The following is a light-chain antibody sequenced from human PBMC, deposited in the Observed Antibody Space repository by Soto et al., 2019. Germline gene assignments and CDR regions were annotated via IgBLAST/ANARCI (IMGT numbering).Light chain of an antibody. CDR1: QGVTTN. CDR2: DVS. Sequence: EIVMTHSPGTLSVSPGERATLSFSAGQGVTTNFAWYQQKSGQSPRLLIYDVSIRATGVPARFSGTGSETDFTPTISGLQSEDSAVYFCQQYNNWPFSFGQGTRLEIK. V-gene: IGKV3-15*01. CDR3: QQYNNWPFS. J-gene: IGKJ5*01.